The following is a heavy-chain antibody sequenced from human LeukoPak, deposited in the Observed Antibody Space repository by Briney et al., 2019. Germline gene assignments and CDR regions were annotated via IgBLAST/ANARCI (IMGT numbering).Heavy chain of an antibody. Sequence: GGFLRLSCAASGFTFSSYAMSWVRQAPGKGLEWVSAISGSGGSTYYADSVKGRFTISGDNSKNTLYLQMNSLRVDDTAVYYCARESITVVRTDAFDIWGQGTMVTVSS. CDR2: ISGSGGST. CDR3: ARESITVVRTDAFDI. J-gene: IGHJ3*02. V-gene: IGHV3-23*01. CDR1: GFTFSSYA. D-gene: IGHD3-10*01.